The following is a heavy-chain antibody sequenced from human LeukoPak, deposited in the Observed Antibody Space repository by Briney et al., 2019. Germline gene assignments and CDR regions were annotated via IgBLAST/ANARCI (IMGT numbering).Heavy chain of an antibody. CDR3: TREDHSNYNY. CDR1: TFTFSDYG. CDR2: IRYDGTKT. D-gene: IGHD4-11*01. Sequence: GGSLRLSCIGSTFTFSDYGMHWVRQAPGKGLEWVAFIRYDGTKTYYADSAKGRFTISRDNSKNTLYLEMNSLRAEDTAVYYCTREDHSNYNYWGQGTLVTVSS. V-gene: IGHV3-30*02. J-gene: IGHJ4*02.